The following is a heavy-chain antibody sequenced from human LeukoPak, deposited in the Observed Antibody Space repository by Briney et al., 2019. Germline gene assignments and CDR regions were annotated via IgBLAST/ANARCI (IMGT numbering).Heavy chain of an antibody. CDR3: AKDLAGSGSYSFDY. CDR2: ISGSGGST. V-gene: IGHV3-23*01. D-gene: IGHD1-26*01. J-gene: IGHJ4*02. Sequence: GGSLRLSCAASGFTFSNYAMNWVRQAPGRGLEWVSAISGSGGSTYYADSVKGRFTISRDNSKNTLYLQMNSLRAEHTAVYYCAKDLAGSGSYSFDYWGQGTLVTVSS. CDR1: GFTFSNYA.